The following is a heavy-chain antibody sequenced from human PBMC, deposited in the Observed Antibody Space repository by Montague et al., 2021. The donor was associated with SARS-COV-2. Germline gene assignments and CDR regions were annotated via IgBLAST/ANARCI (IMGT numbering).Heavy chain of an antibody. V-gene: IGHV4-39*01. CDR1: GGSISSSSYY. CDR2: IYYSGST. D-gene: IGHD6-13*01. J-gene: IGHJ4*02. Sequence: SETLSLTCTVSGGSISSSSYYWGWIRQPPGMGLEWIGSIYYSGSTYYNPSLKSRVTISVDTSKNQFSLKLSSVTAADTAVYYCARHVKVSLNIAAAGANDYWGQGTLVTVSS. CDR3: ARHVKVSLNIAAAGANDY.